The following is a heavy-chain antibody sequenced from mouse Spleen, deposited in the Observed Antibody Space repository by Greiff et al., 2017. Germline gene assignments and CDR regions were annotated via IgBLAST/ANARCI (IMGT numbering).Heavy chain of an antibody. CDR3: ASTTVEMDY. J-gene: IGHJ4*01. CDR1: GYTFTSYG. Sequence: QVQLKESGAELARPGASVKLSCKASGYTFTSYGISWVKQRPGQGLEWIGEIYPRSGNTYYNEKFKGKATLTADKSSSTAYMELRSLTSEDSAVYFCASTTVEMDYWGQGTSATVSS. D-gene: IGHD1-1*01. V-gene: IGHV1-81*01. CDR2: IYPRSGNT.